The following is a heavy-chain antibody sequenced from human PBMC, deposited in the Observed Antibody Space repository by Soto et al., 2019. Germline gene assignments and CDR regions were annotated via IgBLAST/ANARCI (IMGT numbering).Heavy chain of an antibody. V-gene: IGHV1-18*01. Sequence: ASVKVSCKASGYTFTSYGISWVRQAPGQGLEWMGWISAYNGNTNYAQKLQGRVTMTTDTSTSTAYMELRSLRSDDTAVYYCARDFDYDILTGYRVHYYYGLDVWGQGTTVTASS. D-gene: IGHD3-9*01. CDR2: ISAYNGNT. J-gene: IGHJ6*02. CDR1: GYTFTSYG. CDR3: ARDFDYDILTGYRVHYYYGLDV.